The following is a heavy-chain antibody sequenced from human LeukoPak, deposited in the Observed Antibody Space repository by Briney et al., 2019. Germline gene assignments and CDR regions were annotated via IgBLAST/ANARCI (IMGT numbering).Heavy chain of an antibody. Sequence: GASVKVSCKASGYTFTSYYMHWVRQAPGQGLEWMGIINPSGGSTSYAQKFQGRVTMTRDTSISTAYMELSRLRSDDTAVYYCARTRYYYDSSGYPAGKYYFDYWGQGTLVTVSS. CDR2: INPSGGST. V-gene: IGHV1-46*01. J-gene: IGHJ4*02. CDR3: ARTRYYYDSSGYPAGKYYFDY. CDR1: GYTFTSYY. D-gene: IGHD3-22*01.